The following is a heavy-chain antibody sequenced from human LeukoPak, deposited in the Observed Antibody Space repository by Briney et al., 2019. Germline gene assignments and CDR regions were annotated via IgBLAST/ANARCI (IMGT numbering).Heavy chain of an antibody. Sequence: GGSLRLSCAASGFTFSSYSMNWVRQAPGKGLEWVSSISSSSSYIYYADSVKGRFTISRDNAKNSLYLQMNSLRAEDTAVYYCARGLGYCSSTSCQALGYWGQGTLVTVSS. J-gene: IGHJ4*02. V-gene: IGHV3-21*01. CDR2: ISSSSSYI. CDR1: GFTFSSYS. D-gene: IGHD2-2*01. CDR3: ARGLGYCSSTSCQALGY.